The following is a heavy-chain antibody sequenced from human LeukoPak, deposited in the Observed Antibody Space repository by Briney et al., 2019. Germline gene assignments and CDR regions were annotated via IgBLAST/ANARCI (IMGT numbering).Heavy chain of an antibody. CDR2: IIPMFGTV. D-gene: IGHD3-22*01. V-gene: IGHV1-69*13. CDR1: GGTFSSYA. Sequence: SVKVSCKASGGTFSSYAISWVRQAPGRGLEWMGGIIPMFGTVKYAQKFQGRVTITADESTSTAYMELSSLGSEDTAVYYCSRGDSSGYYYSYYYGMDVWGQGTTVTVSS. J-gene: IGHJ6*02. CDR3: SRGDSSGYYYSYYYGMDV.